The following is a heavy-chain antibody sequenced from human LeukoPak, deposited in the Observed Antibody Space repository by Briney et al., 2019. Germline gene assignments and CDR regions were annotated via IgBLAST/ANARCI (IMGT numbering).Heavy chain of an antibody. Sequence: SETLSLTCAVYGGSFTGHHWNWIRQSAGKGLEWIGEVNHRGTTNYTPSLKSRVTISVDTSKNQFFLKLTSVTAADTAVYYWARDPTTVVTLPYYFDVWGQGTLVTVSS. V-gene: IGHV4-34*01. D-gene: IGHD4-23*01. CDR2: VNHRGTT. CDR3: ARDPTTVVTLPYYFDV. CDR1: GGSFTGHH. J-gene: IGHJ4*02.